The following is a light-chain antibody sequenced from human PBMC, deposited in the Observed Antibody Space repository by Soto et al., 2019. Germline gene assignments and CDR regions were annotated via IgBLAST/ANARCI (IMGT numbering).Light chain of an antibody. CDR2: AAS. V-gene: IGKV1-39*01. Sequence: DIQMPQSPSSLSASVGARVTITCRASQSISSYLNWYQQKPGKAPKLLIYAASSLQSGVPSRFSGSGSGTDFTLTISSQQPEDFAYYYCQQSYSTPHTFGQGTKLEIK. CDR1: QSISSY. CDR3: QQSYSTPHT. J-gene: IGKJ2*01.